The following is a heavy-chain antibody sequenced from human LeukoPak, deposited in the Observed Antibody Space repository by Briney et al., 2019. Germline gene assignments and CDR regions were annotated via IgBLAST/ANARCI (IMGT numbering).Heavy chain of an antibody. V-gene: IGHV1-24*01. CDR1: GYTLTELS. D-gene: IGHD7-27*01. J-gene: IGHJ4*02. CDR3: ATDLGLQSRLLDY. CDR2: FDPEDGET. Sequence: ASVKVSCKVSGYTLTELSMYWVRQAPGKGLEWMGGFDPEDGETIYAQKFQGRVTMTEDTSTDTAYMELSSLRSEDTAVYYCATDLGLQSRLLDYWGQGTLVTVSS.